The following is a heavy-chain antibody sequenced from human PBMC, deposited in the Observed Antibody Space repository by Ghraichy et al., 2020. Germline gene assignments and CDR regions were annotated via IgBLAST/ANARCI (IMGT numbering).Heavy chain of an antibody. CDR2: ISYDGSNK. CDR1: GFTFSSYG. V-gene: IGHV3-30*03. J-gene: IGHJ4*02. CDR3: ARPSGYSYGSSIDY. Sequence: GESLNISCAASGFTFSSYGMHWVRQAPGKGLEWVAVISYDGSNKYYADSVKGRFTISRDNSKNTLYLQMNSLRAEDTAVYYCARPSGYSYGSSIDYWGQGTLVTVSS. D-gene: IGHD5-18*01.